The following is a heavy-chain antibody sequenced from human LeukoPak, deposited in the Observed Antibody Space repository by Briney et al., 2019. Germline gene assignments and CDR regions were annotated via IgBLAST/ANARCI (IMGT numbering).Heavy chain of an antibody. Sequence: GGSLRLSCEASGLALRNFAMSWVRQAPGKGLEWVSGMTGSGGSSYYADSVKGRFTISRDNAKNALYLQMNSLRADDTALYYCAKTKGQRLNDYCMDVWGKGTTVTVSS. V-gene: IGHV3-23*01. J-gene: IGHJ6*03. CDR3: AKTKGQRLNDYCMDV. CDR2: MTGSGGSS. CDR1: GLALRNFA.